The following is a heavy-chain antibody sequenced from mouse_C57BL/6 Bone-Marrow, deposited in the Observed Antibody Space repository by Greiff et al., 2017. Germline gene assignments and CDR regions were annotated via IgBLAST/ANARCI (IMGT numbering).Heavy chain of an antibody. CDR3: ARAPYYGSSDPDY. J-gene: IGHJ2*01. CDR2: IYPGDGDT. Sequence: QVQLQQSGPELVKPGASVKISCKASGYAFSSSWMNWVKQRPGKGLEWIGRIYPGDGDTNYNGKFKGKATLTADKSSSTAYMQLSSLTSEDSAVYFCARAPYYGSSDPDYWGQGTTLTVSS. D-gene: IGHD1-1*01. V-gene: IGHV1-82*01. CDR1: GYAFSSSW.